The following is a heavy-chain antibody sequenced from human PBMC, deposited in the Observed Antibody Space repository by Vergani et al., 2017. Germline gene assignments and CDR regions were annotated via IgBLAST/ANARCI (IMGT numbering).Heavy chain of an antibody. J-gene: IGHJ4*02. CDR3: AKDRRWLQFGVEQYYFDY. CDR1: GFTFSSYA. Sequence: EVQLLESGGGLVQPGGSLRLSCAASGFTFSSYAMSWVRQAPGKGLEWVSAISGSGGSTYYADSVKGRFTISRDNSKNTLYLQMNSLRAYDTAVYYCAKDRRWLQFGVEQYYFDYWGQGTLVTVSS. V-gene: IGHV3-23*01. D-gene: IGHD5-24*01. CDR2: ISGSGGST.